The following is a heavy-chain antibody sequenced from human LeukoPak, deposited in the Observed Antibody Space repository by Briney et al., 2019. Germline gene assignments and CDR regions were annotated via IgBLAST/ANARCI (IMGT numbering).Heavy chain of an antibody. CDR3: ARGGTVHYYYYYMDV. CDR1: GYTFTSYY. CDR2: VNPSGGST. D-gene: IGHD1-26*01. J-gene: IGHJ6*03. V-gene: IGHV1-46*01. Sequence: ASVKVSCKASGYTFTSYYMHWVRQAPGQGLEWMGIVNPSGGSTSYAQKFQGRVTMTRDMSTSTVYMELSSLRSEDTAVYYCARGGTVHYYYYYMDVWGKGTTVTVSS.